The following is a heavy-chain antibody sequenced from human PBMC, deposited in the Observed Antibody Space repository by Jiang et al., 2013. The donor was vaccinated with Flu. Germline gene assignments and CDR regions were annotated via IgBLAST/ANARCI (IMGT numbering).Heavy chain of an antibody. V-gene: IGHV1-69*04. CDR3: ARDVEMGTIS. J-gene: IGHJ5*02. Sequence: VKVSCKASGGTFSTYAINWVRQAPGQGLEWMGRIIPILDIVNYAQKFQGRVTITADKSTSTAYMEMNSLRFEDTAVYFCARDVEMGTISWGQGSLVTVSS. CDR2: IIPILDIV. CDR1: GGTFSTYA. D-gene: IGHD5-24*01.